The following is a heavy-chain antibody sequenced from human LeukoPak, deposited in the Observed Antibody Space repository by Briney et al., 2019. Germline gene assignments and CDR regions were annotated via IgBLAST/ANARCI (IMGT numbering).Heavy chain of an antibody. CDR3: AKAIGCTGGSCWKYGFEY. Sequence: GGSLRLSCAASGFTFTSYAMSWVRQAPGKGLEWVSAISGSGGSTYYADSVKGRFTISRDNSKNTLYLQINSLRAEDTAVYYCAKAIGCTGGSCWKYGFEYWGQGTLVTVSS. J-gene: IGHJ4*02. CDR1: GFTFTSYA. V-gene: IGHV3-23*01. D-gene: IGHD2-15*01. CDR2: ISGSGGST.